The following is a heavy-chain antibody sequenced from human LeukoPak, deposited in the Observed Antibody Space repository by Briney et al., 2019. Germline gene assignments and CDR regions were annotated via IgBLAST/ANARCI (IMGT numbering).Heavy chain of an antibody. D-gene: IGHD7-27*01. CDR3: AKDGGLWVSAHWGDS. CDR2: ITTGGPNT. CDR1: GFTLSSYT. Sequence: GGSLRLSCTASGFTLSSYTMSWVRQAPGKGLKWVSTITTGGPNTYYADSVKGRFTVSRDDSKNTLYLQMNSLRAEDTAVYYCAKDGGLWVSAHWGDSWGRGTLVTVSS. J-gene: IGHJ4*02. V-gene: IGHV3-23*01.